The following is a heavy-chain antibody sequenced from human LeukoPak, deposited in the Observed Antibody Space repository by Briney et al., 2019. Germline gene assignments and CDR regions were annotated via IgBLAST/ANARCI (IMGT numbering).Heavy chain of an antibody. V-gene: IGHV3-23*01. CDR3: AKFPSYDSSGHDGFDV. D-gene: IGHD3-22*01. CDR2: ISRSGAS. Sequence: GGSLRLSCAVSGFTLTTYAMSWVRQAPGKGLEWVSAISRSGASYYAASVKGRFTISRDNSRDTLYLQMNSLRAEDTAIYYCAKFPSYDSSGHDGFDVWGQGTRVTVSS. J-gene: IGHJ3*01. CDR1: GFTLTTYA.